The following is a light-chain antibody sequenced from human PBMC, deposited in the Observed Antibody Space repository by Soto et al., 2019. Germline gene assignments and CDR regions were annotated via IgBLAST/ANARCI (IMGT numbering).Light chain of an antibody. Sequence: DIQVTQSPSSVSASVGDRVTITCRASQGLVSWLAWYQQKPGKALKLLIYAASSFQSGVPSRFSDSGSGTDFTLTISSLQPEDFATYYCQQTSSFPLTFGGGTKVEIK. J-gene: IGKJ4*01. V-gene: IGKV1-12*01. CDR2: AAS. CDR1: QGLVSW. CDR3: QQTSSFPLT.